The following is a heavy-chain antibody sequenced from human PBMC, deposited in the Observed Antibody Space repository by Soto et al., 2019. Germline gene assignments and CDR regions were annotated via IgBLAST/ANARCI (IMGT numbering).Heavy chain of an antibody. Sequence: QVQLVQSGAEVKKPGSSVKVSCKASGGTFSSYAISWVRQAPGQGLEWMGGIIPIFGTANYAQKFQGRVTIXAXEXXITAYMELSSLRSEDTAVYYCARVSSSWYKDYFDYWGQGTLVTVSS. CDR2: IIPIFGTA. V-gene: IGHV1-69*12. CDR1: GGTFSSYA. D-gene: IGHD6-13*01. CDR3: ARVSSSWYKDYFDY. J-gene: IGHJ4*02.